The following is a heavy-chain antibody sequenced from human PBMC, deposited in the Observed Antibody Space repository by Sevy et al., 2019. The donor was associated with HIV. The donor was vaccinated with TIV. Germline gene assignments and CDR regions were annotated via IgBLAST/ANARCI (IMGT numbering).Heavy chain of an antibody. Sequence: GGSLRLSCAGSGFTFSDYWMTWVRRAPGKGLEWVANISQDGGEKYYADSVEGRFTISRDNAKNSVYLQMNSLRAEDTAAYYCVRAIGVASSYWGQGTLVTVSS. CDR3: VRAIGVASSY. D-gene: IGHD6-19*01. CDR1: GFTFSDYW. V-gene: IGHV3-7*04. J-gene: IGHJ4*02. CDR2: ISQDGGEK.